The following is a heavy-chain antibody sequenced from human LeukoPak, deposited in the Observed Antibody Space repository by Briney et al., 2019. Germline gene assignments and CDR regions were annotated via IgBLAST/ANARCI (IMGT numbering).Heavy chain of an antibody. CDR2: VENYGRT. D-gene: IGHD6-19*01. V-gene: IGHV4-59*11. Sequence: SETLSLTCTVSGGSISSHYWSWIRQPPGKGLEWIGYVENYGRTECIPSLQSRVTISVDTSKNQFSLKLSSVTAADTAVYYCARGVGGWYWAGSLNWFDPWGQGTLVTVSS. CDR3: ARGVGGWYWAGSLNWFDP. J-gene: IGHJ5*02. CDR1: GGSISSHY.